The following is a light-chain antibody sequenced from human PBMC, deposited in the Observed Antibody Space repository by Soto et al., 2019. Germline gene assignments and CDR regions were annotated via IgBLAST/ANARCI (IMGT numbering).Light chain of an antibody. J-gene: IGKJ4*01. CDR1: QSVSSN. V-gene: IGKV3-15*01. CDR3: QQYNNWPPLT. CDR2: DAS. Sequence: EILMTQSPATLSVSPGERATLSCRASQSVSSNLAWYQQKPGQAPRLLIYDASTRTTGVPARFSGSGSGTEFTPTINSLQSEDFAVYYCQQYNNWPPLTFGGGPKVEIK.